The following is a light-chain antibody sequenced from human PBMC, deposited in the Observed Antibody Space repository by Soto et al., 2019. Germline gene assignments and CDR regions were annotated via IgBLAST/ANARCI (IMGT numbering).Light chain of an antibody. V-gene: IGLV2-14*03. Sequence: QSVLTQPASVSGSPGQSITISCTGTSSDIGDSNYVSWYQQHPGKAPKLVIYDVSNRPSGVSNRFSGSKSAYTASLTISGLQAEDEADYYCSSFRSSSTSYVFGTGTKSPS. CDR3: SSFRSSSTSYV. CDR1: SSDIGDSNY. CDR2: DVS. J-gene: IGLJ1*01.